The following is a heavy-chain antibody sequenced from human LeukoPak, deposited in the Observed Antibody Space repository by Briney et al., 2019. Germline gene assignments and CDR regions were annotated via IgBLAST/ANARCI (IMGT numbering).Heavy chain of an antibody. J-gene: IGHJ5*02. V-gene: IGHV4-4*02. CDR3: ARVRLGYCSSTSCSNNWFDP. CDR1: GGSISSSNW. Sequence: PSETLSLTCAVSGGSISSSNWWSWVRRPPGKGLEWIGEIYHSGSTNYNPSLKSRVTISVDKSKNQFSLKLSSVTAADTAVYYCARVRLGYCSSTSCSNNWFDPWGQGTLVTVSS. D-gene: IGHD2-2*01. CDR2: IYHSGST.